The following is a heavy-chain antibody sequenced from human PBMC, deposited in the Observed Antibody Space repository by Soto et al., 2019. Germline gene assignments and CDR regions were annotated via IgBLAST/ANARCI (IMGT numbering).Heavy chain of an antibody. CDR2: IYPGDSDT. V-gene: IGHV5-51*01. CDR3: ARGFPRYYHYYGVDV. Sequence: GESLKISCTGSGYSFSSHWIGWVRQMPGKGLEWMGIIYPGDSDTRYSPSFQGQFTISVDKSLSTAFLQWSSLKASDTAMYYCARGFPRYYHYYGVDVWGQGTTVTVSS. J-gene: IGHJ6*02. CDR1: GYSFSSHW.